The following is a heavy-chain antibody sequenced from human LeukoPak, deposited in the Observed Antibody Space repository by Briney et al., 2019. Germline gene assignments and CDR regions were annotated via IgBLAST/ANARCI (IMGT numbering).Heavy chain of an antibody. V-gene: IGHV1-46*01. CDR2: INPSGGST. CDR3: ARVAVNRVPDY. Sequence: GASVKVSCKASGGTFISYAISWVRQAPGQGLEWMGIINPSGGSTSYAQKFQGRVTMTRDTSTSTVYMELSSLRSEDTAVYYCARVAVNRVPDYWGQGTLVTVSS. D-gene: IGHD6-19*01. J-gene: IGHJ4*02. CDR1: GGTFISYA.